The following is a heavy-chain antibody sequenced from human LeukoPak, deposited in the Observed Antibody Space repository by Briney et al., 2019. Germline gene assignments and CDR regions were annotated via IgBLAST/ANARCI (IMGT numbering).Heavy chain of an antibody. Sequence: ASVKVSCKASGYTFTSYDINWVRQATGQGLEWMGWMNSNSGNTGYAQKFQGRVTMTRNTSISTAYMELSSLRSEDTAVYYCARGLSGSYSYNWFDPWGQGTLVTVSS. V-gene: IGHV1-8*01. CDR3: ARGLSGSYSYNWFDP. J-gene: IGHJ5*02. CDR1: GYTFTSYD. CDR2: MNSNSGNT. D-gene: IGHD1-26*01.